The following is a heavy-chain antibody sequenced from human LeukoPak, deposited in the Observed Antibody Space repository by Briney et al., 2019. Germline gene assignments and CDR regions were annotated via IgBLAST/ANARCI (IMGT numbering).Heavy chain of an antibody. CDR2: ISSSSSYI. J-gene: IGHJ4*02. Sequence: GGSLRLSCAASGFTLSSYSMNWVRQAPGKGLEWVSSISSSSSYIYYADSVKGRFTISRDNAKNSLYLQMNSLRAEDTAVYYCARGLTGYYTKTYYFDYWGQGTLVTVSS. V-gene: IGHV3-21*01. D-gene: IGHD3-9*01. CDR3: ARGLTGYYTKTYYFDY. CDR1: GFTLSSYS.